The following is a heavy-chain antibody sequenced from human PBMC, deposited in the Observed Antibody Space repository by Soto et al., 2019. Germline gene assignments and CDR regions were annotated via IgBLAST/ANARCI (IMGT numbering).Heavy chain of an antibody. CDR2: MNPNSGNT. CDR1: GYTFISYD. CDR3: ARGQEYLGAFDI. J-gene: IGHJ3*02. V-gene: IGHV1-8*01. Sequence: QVQLVQSGAEVKKPGASVKVSCKASGYTFISYDINWVRQATGQGLEWMGWMNPNSGNTGYAQKFQGRVTMTRNTSISTAYMELSSLRSEETAVYYCARGQEYLGAFDIWGQGTIVTVSS.